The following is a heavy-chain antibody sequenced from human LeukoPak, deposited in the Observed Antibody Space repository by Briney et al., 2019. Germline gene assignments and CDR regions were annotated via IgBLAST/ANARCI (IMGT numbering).Heavy chain of an antibody. V-gene: IGHV3-23*01. CDR1: GFTFSTYA. J-gene: IGHJ5*02. D-gene: IGHD3-10*01. CDR2: ISVSAGST. CDR3: ATWPGAWYGEDT. Sequence: GGSLRLSCAASGFTFSTYAMSWVRQAPGKGLEWVSAISVSAGSTYYADSVKGRFTISRDNSKNTLYLQMNSLRAEDTAVYYCATWPGAWYGEDTWGQGTLVTVSS.